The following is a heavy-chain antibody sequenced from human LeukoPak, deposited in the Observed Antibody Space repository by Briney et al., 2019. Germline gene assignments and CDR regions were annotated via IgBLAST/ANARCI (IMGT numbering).Heavy chain of an antibody. V-gene: IGHV4-34*01. CDR2: INHSGST. D-gene: IGHD3-10*01. Sequence: PSETLPLTCNVSSGSLRENYWSWIRQSPGKGLEWIAEINHSGSTNYNPSLKSRVTISADTPKNQFSLRLSSVTAADTAVYFCARDRSSFDYWGQGTLVTVSS. CDR1: SGSLRENY. J-gene: IGHJ4*02. CDR3: ARDRSSFDY.